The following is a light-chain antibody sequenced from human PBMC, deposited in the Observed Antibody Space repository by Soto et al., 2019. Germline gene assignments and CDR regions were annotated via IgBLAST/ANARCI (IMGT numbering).Light chain of an antibody. J-gene: IGKJ4*01. CDR1: QSAGSY. Sequence: EIVLTQSPATLSLSPGEGATLSCRPSQSAGSYLAWYQQKPGQAPMLLIYDTSNKATGLPARFSGSGSGTDFTLTISRLEPDVFAVYYCQQHSDSLTFGGGTKVEIK. CDR2: DTS. CDR3: QQHSDSLT. V-gene: IGKV3-11*01.